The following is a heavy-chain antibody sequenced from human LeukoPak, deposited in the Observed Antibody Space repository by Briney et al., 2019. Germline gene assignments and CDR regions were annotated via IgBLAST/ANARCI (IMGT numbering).Heavy chain of an antibody. CDR2: INPSDGST. CDR1: GYSFTYHY. V-gene: IGHV1-46*01. CDR3: ARGVARSSKFHFSYYFDY. J-gene: IGHJ4*02. D-gene: IGHD6-6*01. Sequence: ASVKVSCKASGYSFTYHYMHWLRQAPGQGLEWIGIINPSDGSTTYAQKFQGRVTMTRDMSTSTVYMELSSLRSEDTAVYYCARGVARSSKFHFSYYFDYWGQGTLVTVSS.